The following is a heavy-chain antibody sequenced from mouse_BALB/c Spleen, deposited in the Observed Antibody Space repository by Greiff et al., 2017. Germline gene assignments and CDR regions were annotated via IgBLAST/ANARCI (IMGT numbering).Heavy chain of an antibody. Sequence: VQLQQSGAELVKPGASVKLSCKASGYTFTSYYMHWVKQRPEQGLEWIGRIDPANGNTKYDPKFQGKATITADTSSNTAYLQLSSLTSEDTAVYYCATYYYGSSFFDYWGQGTTLTVSS. D-gene: IGHD1-1*01. J-gene: IGHJ2*01. CDR3: ATYYYGSSFFDY. CDR2: IDPANGNT. CDR1: GYTFTSYY. V-gene: IGHV14-3*02.